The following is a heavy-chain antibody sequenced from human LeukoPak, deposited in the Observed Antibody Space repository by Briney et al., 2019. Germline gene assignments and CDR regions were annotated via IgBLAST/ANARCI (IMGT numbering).Heavy chain of an antibody. CDR3: ARSSDSGFLGKAGVFDI. CDR1: GYTFTGYY. J-gene: IGHJ3*02. CDR2: INPNSGGT. D-gene: IGHD2/OR15-2a*01. Sequence: ASVKVSCKASGYTFTGYYMHWVRQAPGQGLEWMGWINPNSGGTNYAQKFQGRVTMTRDTSISTAYMELSRLRSDDTAVYSCARSSDSGFLGKAGVFDIWGQGTMVTVSS. V-gene: IGHV1-2*02.